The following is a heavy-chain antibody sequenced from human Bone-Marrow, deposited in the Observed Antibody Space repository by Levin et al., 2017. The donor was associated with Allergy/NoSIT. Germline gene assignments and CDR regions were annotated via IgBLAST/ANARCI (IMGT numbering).Heavy chain of an antibody. Sequence: SQTLSLTCAVYGGSFSGSYWSWIRQPPGKGLEWIGEINHSGSTNYNPSLKSRVTISVDTSKNQFSLKLSSVTAADTAVYYCARWGPIYDILTGYYNVGITKAFDIWGQGTMVTVSS. CDR1: GGSFSGSY. D-gene: IGHD3-9*01. J-gene: IGHJ3*02. V-gene: IGHV4-34*01. CDR2: INHSGST. CDR3: ARWGPIYDILTGYYNVGITKAFDI.